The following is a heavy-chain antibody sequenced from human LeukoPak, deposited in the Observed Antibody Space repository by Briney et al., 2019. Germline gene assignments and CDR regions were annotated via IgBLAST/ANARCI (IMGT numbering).Heavy chain of an antibody. J-gene: IGHJ6*03. CDR3: ARDFRSSRGHYYYMDV. V-gene: IGHV3-7*01. CDR1: GFTFSNYW. D-gene: IGHD6-13*01. Sequence: PGGSLRLSCAASGFTFSNYWMSWVRQAPGKGLEWVANIKEDGTEQYYVDSVKGRFTISRDNAKNSLYLQMDSLRAEDTAVYYCARDFRSSRGHYYYMDVWGKGTTVTVSS. CDR2: IKEDGTEQ.